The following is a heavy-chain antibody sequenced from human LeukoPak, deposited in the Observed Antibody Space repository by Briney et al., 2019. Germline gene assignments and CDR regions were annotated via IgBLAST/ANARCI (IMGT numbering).Heavy chain of an antibody. CDR2: IIPIFGTA. J-gene: IGHJ4*02. CDR3: ARFPFVRGHDKILDY. Sequence: SVKVSCKASGGTFSSYAITWVRQAPGQGLEWMGGIIPIFGTANYAQKFQGRVTITADESTSTAYMELSSLRSEDTAVYYCARFPFVRGHDKILDYWGQGTLVTVSS. D-gene: IGHD3-9*01. CDR1: GGTFSSYA. V-gene: IGHV1-69*13.